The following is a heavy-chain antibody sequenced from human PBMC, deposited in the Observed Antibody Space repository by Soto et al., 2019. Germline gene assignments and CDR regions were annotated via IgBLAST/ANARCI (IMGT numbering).Heavy chain of an antibody. J-gene: IGHJ4*02. CDR2: IIPIFGTA. CDR1: GGTFSSYA. CDR3: AHGPYSSGYFSPPIY. V-gene: IGHV1-69*13. D-gene: IGHD3-22*01. Sequence: SVKVSCKASGGTFSSYAISWVRQAPGQGLEWMGGIIPIFGTANYAQKFQGRVTITADESTSTAYMELSSLRSEDTAVYYCAHGPYSSGYFSPPIYWGQGTLVTVSS.